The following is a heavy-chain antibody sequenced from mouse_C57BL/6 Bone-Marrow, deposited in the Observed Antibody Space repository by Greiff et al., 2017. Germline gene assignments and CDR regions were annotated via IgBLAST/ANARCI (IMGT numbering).Heavy chain of an antibody. CDR2: ISNGGGST. D-gene: IGHD2-5*01. V-gene: IGHV5-12*01. CDR3: ARHEEVYYSNYEAMDY. Sequence: EVKLMESGGGLVQPGGSLKLSCAASGFIFSDYYMYWVRQTPEKRLEWVAYISNGGGSTYYPDTVKGRFTISRDNAKNTLYLQMSRLKSEDTAMYYCARHEEVYYSNYEAMDYWGQGTSVTVSS. CDR1: GFIFSDYY. J-gene: IGHJ4*01.